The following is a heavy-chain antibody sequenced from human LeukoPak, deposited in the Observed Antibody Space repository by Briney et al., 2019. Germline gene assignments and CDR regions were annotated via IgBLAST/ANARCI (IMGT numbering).Heavy chain of an antibody. CDR2: IYHSGST. CDR1: GYSIGSGYY. D-gene: IGHD6-6*01. V-gene: IGHV4-38-2*01. Sequence: NPSETLSLTCAVSGYSIGSGYYWAWIRQPPGKGLEWIGSIYHSGSTHYNPSLKSRVTISVDTSKNHFSLKLSSVTAADTAVYYCARNSSSGYFDYWGQGTLVTVSS. J-gene: IGHJ4*02. CDR3: ARNSSSGYFDY.